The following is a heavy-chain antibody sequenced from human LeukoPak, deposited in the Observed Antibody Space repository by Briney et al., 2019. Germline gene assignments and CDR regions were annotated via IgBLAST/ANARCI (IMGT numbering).Heavy chain of an antibody. CDR1: GGSFSGYY. D-gene: IGHD5-12*01. CDR3: ARGLWRATIAGILYYFDY. V-gene: IGHV4-34*01. J-gene: IGHJ4*02. CDR2: INHSGST. Sequence: PSETLSLTCTVYGGSFSGYYWSWIRQPPGKGLEWIGEINHSGSTNYNPSLKSRVTISVDTSKNQFSLKLSSVTAADTAVYYCARGLWRATIAGILYYFDYWGQGTLVTVSS.